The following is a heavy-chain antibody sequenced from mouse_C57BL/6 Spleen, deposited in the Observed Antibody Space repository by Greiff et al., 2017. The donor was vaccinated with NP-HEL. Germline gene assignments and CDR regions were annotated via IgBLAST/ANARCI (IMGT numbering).Heavy chain of an antibody. CDR3: ARVTTVPGDY. J-gene: IGHJ2*01. Sequence: VQLQQSGPELVKPGASVKISCKASGYTFTDYYMNWVKQSHGKSLEWIGDINPNNGGTSYNQKFKGKATLTVDKSSSTAYMELRSLTSEDSAVYYCARVTTVPGDYWGQGTTLTVSS. CDR2: INPNNGGT. D-gene: IGHD1-1*01. CDR1: GYTFTDYY. V-gene: IGHV1-26*01.